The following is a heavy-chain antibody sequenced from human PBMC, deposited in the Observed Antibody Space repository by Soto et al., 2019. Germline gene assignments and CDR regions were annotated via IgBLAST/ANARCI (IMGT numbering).Heavy chain of an antibody. CDR3: VSGWTKQLIQIDY. J-gene: IGHJ4*02. V-gene: IGHV5-51*01. D-gene: IGHD6-13*01. CDR1: GYSFTTNW. Sequence: GESLKISCKGSGYSFTTNWIGWVRQQPGKGLEWMGIIYPFDSDIRYSPSFQGQVTISAXXXIXXXYXQXXXLXASDTAICYCVSGWTKQLIQIDYWGQGILVTASS. CDR2: IYPFDSDI.